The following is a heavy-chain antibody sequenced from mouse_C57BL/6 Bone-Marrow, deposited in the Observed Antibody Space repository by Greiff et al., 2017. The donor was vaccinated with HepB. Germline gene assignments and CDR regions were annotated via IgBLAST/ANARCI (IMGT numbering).Heavy chain of an antibody. V-gene: IGHV1-55*01. D-gene: IGHD1-1*01. CDR2: IYPGSGST. J-gene: IGHJ4*01. CDR1: GYTFTSYW. Sequence: QVQLQQPGAELVKPGASVKMSCKASGYTFTSYWITWVKQRPGQGLEWIGDIYPGSGSTNYNEKFKSKATLTVDTSSSTAYMQLSSLTSEDSAVYYCARPIVATDYYAMDYWGKGTSVTVSS. CDR3: ARPIVATDYYAMDY.